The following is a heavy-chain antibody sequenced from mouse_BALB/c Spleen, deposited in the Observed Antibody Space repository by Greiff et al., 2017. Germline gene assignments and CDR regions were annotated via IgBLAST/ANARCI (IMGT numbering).Heavy chain of an antibody. Sequence: VQLKESGPSLVKPSQTLSLTCSVTGDSITSGYWNWIRKFPGNKLEYMGYISYSGSTYYNPSLKSRISITRDTSKNQYYLQLNSVTTEDTATYYCATTVVPSWYFDVWGAGTTVTVSS. J-gene: IGHJ1*01. V-gene: IGHV3-8*02. CDR3: ATTVVPSWYFDV. CDR1: GDSITSGY. D-gene: IGHD1-1*01. CDR2: ISYSGST.